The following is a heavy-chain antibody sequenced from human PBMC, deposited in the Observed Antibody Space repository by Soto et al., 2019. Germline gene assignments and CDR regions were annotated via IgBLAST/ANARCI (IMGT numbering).Heavy chain of an antibody. CDR2: IYNSKTT. Sequence: KASETLSLTCSVSGSSVSGGVYYWTWIRQPPGKGLEWIGYIYNSKTTNYNASLRSRVTISVATSKIQFSLRLTSVTAVDTAVYYCARYRDYGDYGYFDSWGQGTLVTAPQ. CDR1: GSSVSGGVYY. V-gene: IGHV4-61*08. J-gene: IGHJ4*02. CDR3: ARYRDYGDYGYFDS. D-gene: IGHD4-17*01.